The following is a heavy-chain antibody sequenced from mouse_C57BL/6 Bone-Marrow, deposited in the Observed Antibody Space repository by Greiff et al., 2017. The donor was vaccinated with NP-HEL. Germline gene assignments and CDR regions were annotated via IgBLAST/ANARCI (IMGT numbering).Heavy chain of an antibody. J-gene: IGHJ2*01. D-gene: IGHD1-1*01. CDR3: ASYYYGSD. V-gene: IGHV1-26*01. CDR2: INPNNGGT. Sequence: VQLQQSGPELVKPGASVKISCKASGYTFTDYYMNWVKQSHGKSLEWIGDINPNNGGTSYNQKFKGKATLTVDKSSSTAYMELRSLTSEDSAVYYCASYYYGSDWGQGTTLTVSS. CDR1: GYTFTDYY.